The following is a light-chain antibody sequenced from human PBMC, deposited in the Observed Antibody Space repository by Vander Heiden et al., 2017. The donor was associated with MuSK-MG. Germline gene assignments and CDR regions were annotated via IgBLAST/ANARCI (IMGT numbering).Light chain of an antibody. J-gene: IGLJ2*01. V-gene: IGLV1-47*01. CDR3: AAWDDSLSGVV. Sequence: QSVLTQPPSASGTPGQRVTISCSGSSSNIGSNYVYWYQQLPGTAPKLLIYRNNQRPSGVPDRFSGSKSGTSAYLAISGLRSEDEADYYCAAWDDSLSGVVFSGG. CDR2: RNN. CDR1: SSNIGSNY.